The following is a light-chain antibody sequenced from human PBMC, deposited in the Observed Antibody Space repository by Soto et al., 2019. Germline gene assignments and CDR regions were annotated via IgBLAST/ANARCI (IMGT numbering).Light chain of an antibody. CDR3: QQYNSYRT. V-gene: IGKV1-5*01. J-gene: IGKJ1*01. Sequence: DVQMTQSASTLSASVGARVTTPCRASQSISSWLAWYQQKPGKAPKLLIYDASSLESGVPSRFSGSGSGTEFTLTISSLQPDDFATYYCQQYNSYRTFGQGTKVDIK. CDR2: DAS. CDR1: QSISSW.